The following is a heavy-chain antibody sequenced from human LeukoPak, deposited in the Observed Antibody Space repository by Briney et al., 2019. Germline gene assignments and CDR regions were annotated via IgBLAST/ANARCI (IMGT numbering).Heavy chain of an antibody. CDR1: GFTFSSYS. Sequence: RSGGSLRLXCAASGFTFSSYSMNWVRRAPGKGLEWVSSISSSSSYIYYADSVKGRFTISRDNAKNSLYLQMNSLRAEDTAVYYCARGVGASATHFDYWGQGTLVTVSS. V-gene: IGHV3-21*01. J-gene: IGHJ4*02. CDR3: ARGVGASATHFDY. CDR2: ISSSSSYI. D-gene: IGHD1-26*01.